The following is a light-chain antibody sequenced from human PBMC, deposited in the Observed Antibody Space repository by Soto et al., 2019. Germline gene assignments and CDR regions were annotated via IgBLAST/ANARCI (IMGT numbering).Light chain of an antibody. J-gene: IGKJ2*01. CDR1: QGMDSW. V-gene: IGKV1-12*01. CDR2: SAS. CDR3: QRTNSFPPYT. Sequence: DSQMTQSPSSVAASVGDRVTSTCRASQGMDSWLAWYQQKPGKAPKILIYSASTLQSGVPSRFSSSGCRTDFTLTISSLQPEDCATYFCQRTNSFPPYTFGQGTKLEIK.